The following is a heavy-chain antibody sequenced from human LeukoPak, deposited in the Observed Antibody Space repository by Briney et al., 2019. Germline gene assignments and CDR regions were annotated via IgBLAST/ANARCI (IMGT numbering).Heavy chain of an antibody. CDR2: IYYSGST. CDR3: ARDSTIFGGMDV. V-gene: IGHV4-30-4*01. D-gene: IGHD3-3*01. CDR1: GGSISSGDYY. Sequence: SETLSLTCTVSGGSISSGDYYWSWIRQPPGKGLEWIGYIYYSGSTYYNPPLKSRVTISVDTSKNQFSLKLSSVTAADTAVYYCARDSTIFGGMDVWGQGTTVTVSS. J-gene: IGHJ6*02.